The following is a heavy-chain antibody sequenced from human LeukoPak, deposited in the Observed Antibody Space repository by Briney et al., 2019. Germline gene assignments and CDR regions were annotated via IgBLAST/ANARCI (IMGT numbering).Heavy chain of an antibody. V-gene: IGHV4-39*07. CDR1: GDSLRTTTYY. CDR2: LYHSGTI. Sequence: SETLSPTCTVSGDSLRTTTYYWNWIRQPPGKGLEWIGGLYHSGTIYYNPSLKSRVTISADKSKNHFSLKLTSVTAADTAVYYCARDRELAALDPWGQGTLVTVSS. J-gene: IGHJ5*02. CDR3: ARDRELAALDP. D-gene: IGHD1-26*01.